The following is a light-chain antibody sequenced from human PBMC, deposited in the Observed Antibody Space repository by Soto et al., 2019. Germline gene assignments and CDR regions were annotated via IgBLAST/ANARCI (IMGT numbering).Light chain of an antibody. J-gene: IGLJ1*01. V-gene: IGLV2-14*03. Sequence: VLAQPASVSGSPGQSITISCSGTSSDIGSYNHVAWYQQFPGKSHKLMIYAVSDRPPGDSDRFSGSKSGITAALTISGLQTEDEADYYCISYADRQSYLFGTGTKVTVL. CDR3: ISYADRQSYL. CDR2: AVS. CDR1: SSDIGSYNH.